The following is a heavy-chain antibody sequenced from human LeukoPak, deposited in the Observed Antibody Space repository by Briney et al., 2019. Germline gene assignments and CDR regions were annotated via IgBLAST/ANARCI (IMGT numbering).Heavy chain of an antibody. Sequence: SETLSLTCTVSGGSITSYWSWIRQPPGKGLEWIGYIYYSGRTNYNPSLKSRVTMSIDTSKNQFSLKLSSVPAADTAVYYCARDFRGNYGSRGMDVWGQGTTVTVSS. V-gene: IGHV4-59*01. D-gene: IGHD5-24*01. J-gene: IGHJ6*02. CDR1: GGSITSY. CDR2: IYYSGRT. CDR3: ARDFRGNYGSRGMDV.